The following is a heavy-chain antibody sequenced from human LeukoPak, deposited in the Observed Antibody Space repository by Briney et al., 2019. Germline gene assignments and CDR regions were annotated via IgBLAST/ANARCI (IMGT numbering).Heavy chain of an antibody. CDR3: AKDPPYYYDSSGYGGGAFDI. Sequence: GGSLRLSCAASGFTFSSYAMSWVRQAPGKGLEWVSAISGSGGSTYYADSVKGRFTISRDNSKNTVYLQMNSLRAEDTAVYYCAKDPPYYYDSSGYGGGAFDIWGQGTMVTVSS. J-gene: IGHJ3*02. CDR2: ISGSGGST. V-gene: IGHV3-23*01. CDR1: GFTFSSYA. D-gene: IGHD3-22*01.